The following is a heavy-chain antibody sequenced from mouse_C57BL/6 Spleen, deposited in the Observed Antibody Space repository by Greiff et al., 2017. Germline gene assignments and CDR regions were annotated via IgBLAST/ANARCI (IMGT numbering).Heavy chain of an antibody. Sequence: EVQVEESGGGLVKPGGSLKLSCAASGFTFSSYAMSWVRQTPEKRLEWVATISDGGSYTYYPDNVKGRFTISRDNAKNNLYLQMSHLKSEDTAMYYCARAYYGSSFYFDYWGQGTTLTVSS. D-gene: IGHD1-1*01. CDR3: ARAYYGSSFYFDY. J-gene: IGHJ2*01. CDR2: ISDGGSYT. CDR1: GFTFSSYA. V-gene: IGHV5-4*01.